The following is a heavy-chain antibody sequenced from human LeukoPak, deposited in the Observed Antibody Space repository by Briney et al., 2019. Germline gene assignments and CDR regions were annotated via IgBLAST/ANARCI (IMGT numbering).Heavy chain of an antibody. V-gene: IGHV4-59*02. CDR3: ARSLYYQYGPGAVDP. Sequence: PSETLSLTCTVSGFTVSSYSRSWVRQPPGKGLEWIGYIYYSGSTTYHPSLTSRVTISVSTSKNQFSLKLSSVTAADTAVYYCARSLYYQYGPGAVDPWGQGTLVTVSS. CDR2: IYYSGST. J-gene: IGHJ5*02. CDR1: GFTVSSYS. D-gene: IGHD1-26*01.